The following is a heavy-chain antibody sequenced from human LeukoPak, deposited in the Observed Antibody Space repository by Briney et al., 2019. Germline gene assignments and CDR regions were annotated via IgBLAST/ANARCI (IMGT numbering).Heavy chain of an antibody. CDR1: GYTFTNYD. CDR2: VNPDSGDT. D-gene: IGHD1-1*01. V-gene: IGHV1-8*01. Sequence: ASVKVSCKTSGYTFTNYDINWVRQAAGQGLEWMGWVNPDSGDTGFAQKFRGRLTITTNTSARIAYMGMSGLTSEDTAVYYCTRDWTYWGPGTLVAVSS. J-gene: IGHJ4*02. CDR3: TRDWTY.